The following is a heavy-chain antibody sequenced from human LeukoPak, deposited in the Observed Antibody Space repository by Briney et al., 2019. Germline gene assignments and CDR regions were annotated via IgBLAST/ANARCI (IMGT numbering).Heavy chain of an antibody. Sequence: SETLSLTCTVYGGSISIYYWSWLRQPPGKGLEWIGYIYYSGSTNYKPSLKSRVTMSVDTSKNQFSLRLSSVTAADTAVYYCARSGRITIFGVVTNYDYWGQGTLVTVSS. D-gene: IGHD3-3*01. CDR2: IYYSGST. CDR3: ARSGRITIFGVVTNYDY. CDR1: GGSISIYY. V-gene: IGHV4-59*12. J-gene: IGHJ4*02.